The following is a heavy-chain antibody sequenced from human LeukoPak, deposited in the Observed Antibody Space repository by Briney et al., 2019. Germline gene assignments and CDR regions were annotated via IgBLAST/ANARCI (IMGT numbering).Heavy chain of an antibody. Sequence: GGSLRLSCAASGFTFISYSMNWVRQAPGKGLERVSSISSSSSYIYYAESVKGRFTISRDNAKNSLYLQMNSLRAEDTAVYYCARAAYSSTWYSRYFDLWGRGTLVTVSS. CDR3: ARAAYSSTWYSRYFDL. CDR1: GFTFISYS. CDR2: ISSSSSYI. D-gene: IGHD6-13*01. V-gene: IGHV3-21*01. J-gene: IGHJ2*01.